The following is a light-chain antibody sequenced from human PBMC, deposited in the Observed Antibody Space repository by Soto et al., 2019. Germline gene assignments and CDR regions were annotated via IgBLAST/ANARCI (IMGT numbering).Light chain of an antibody. CDR3: QHHRNWPRT. Sequence: EIVMTRSPATLSVSPGERATLSCRASQSVSSNLAWYQQKPGQAPRLLIYDASTRATGIPARFSGSGSGKEFTLTISSLQSEDFAVYYCQHHRNWPRTFGQGTKVEIK. V-gene: IGKV3-15*01. CDR2: DAS. CDR1: QSVSSN. J-gene: IGKJ1*01.